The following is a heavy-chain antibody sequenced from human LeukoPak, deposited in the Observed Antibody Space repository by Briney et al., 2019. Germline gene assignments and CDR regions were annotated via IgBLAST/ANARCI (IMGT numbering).Heavy chain of an antibody. CDR1: GFTFSSYA. Sequence: GGSLRLSCSASGFTFSSYAMHWVRQAPGKWLEWVAVISYDGSNKYYAYSVKGRFTISRDNSKNTLYLQMNSLRADETAVYYCARDPSGYSYGYYFDDWGQGTLVTVSS. CDR2: ISYDGSNK. J-gene: IGHJ4*02. D-gene: IGHD5-18*01. V-gene: IGHV3-30-3*01. CDR3: ARDPSGYSYGYYFDD.